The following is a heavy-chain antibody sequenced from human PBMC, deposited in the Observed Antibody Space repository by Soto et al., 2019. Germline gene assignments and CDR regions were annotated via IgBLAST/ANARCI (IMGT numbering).Heavy chain of an antibody. Sequence: EVQLLESGGGLVQPGGSLRLSCAASGFRFSSFALTWVRQAPGKGLEWVSAISGSGGHTYYADSVTGRFTISRDNSNNMLYLQMNSLRAEDTDLYYCAKNNGWDGKSDAFDIWGQGTMVTVSS. CDR3: AKNNGWDGKSDAFDI. CDR2: ISGSGGHT. V-gene: IGHV3-23*01. J-gene: IGHJ3*02. D-gene: IGHD6-19*01. CDR1: GFRFSSFA.